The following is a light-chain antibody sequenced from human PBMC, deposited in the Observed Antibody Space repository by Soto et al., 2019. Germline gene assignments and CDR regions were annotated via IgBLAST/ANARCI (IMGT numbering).Light chain of an antibody. V-gene: IGKV3-11*01. CDR1: QSVSSSY. CDR3: QQRNSWPIT. Sequence: EVVLTQSPGTLSLSPGERAIRSRRASQSVSSSYLAWYQQKPGQAPRLLIYDSSNRATGIPAKFSGSGFGTDFTLTIRFLEPADSAVYYCQQRNSWPITFGQGTRLEIK. J-gene: IGKJ5*01. CDR2: DSS.